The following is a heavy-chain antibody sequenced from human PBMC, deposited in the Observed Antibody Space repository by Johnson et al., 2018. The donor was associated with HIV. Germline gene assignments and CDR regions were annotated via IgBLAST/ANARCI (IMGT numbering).Heavy chain of an antibody. CDR3: RVVGDAFDI. CDR2: TSWNSGSI. V-gene: IGHV3-9*01. D-gene: IGHD2-15*01. J-gene: IGHJ3*02. Sequence: VQLVESGGGLVKPGGSLRLSCAASGFTFDDYAMHWVRQAPGKGLEWVSGTSWNSGSIGYADSVKGRFTISRDNSKNTLYLQMNSLRVEDTAVYYVRVVGDAFDIWGQGTMVTVSS. CDR1: GFTFDDYA.